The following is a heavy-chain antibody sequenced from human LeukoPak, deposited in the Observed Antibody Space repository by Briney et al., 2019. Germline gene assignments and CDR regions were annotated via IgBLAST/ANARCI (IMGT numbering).Heavy chain of an antibody. J-gene: IGHJ4*02. D-gene: IGHD3-9*01. CDR2: ISWNSGSI. Sequence: GGSPRLSCAASGFTFDDYAMHWVRQAPGKGLEWVSGISWNSGSIGYADSVKGRFTISRDNAKNSLYLQMNSLRAEDTALYYCAKDMGYYDILTGYFDYWGQGTLVTVSS. CDR3: AKDMGYYDILTGYFDY. CDR1: GFTFDDYA. V-gene: IGHV3-9*01.